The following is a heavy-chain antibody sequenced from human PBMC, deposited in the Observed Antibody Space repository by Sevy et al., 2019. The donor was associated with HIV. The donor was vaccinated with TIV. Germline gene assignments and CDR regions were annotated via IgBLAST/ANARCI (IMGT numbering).Heavy chain of an antibody. CDR2: IKSNTDGGTT. V-gene: IGHV3-15*01. CDR3: TTGDIVATNFDY. J-gene: IGHJ4*02. CDR1: GFTFSNAW. Sequence: GGCLRLSCAASGFTFSNAWMSWVRQAPGKGLERVGRIKSNTDGGTTDYAAPVKGRFTISRDDSKNTLYLQMNCLKTEETAVYHCTTGDIVATNFDYWGQGTLVTVSS. D-gene: IGHD5-12*01.